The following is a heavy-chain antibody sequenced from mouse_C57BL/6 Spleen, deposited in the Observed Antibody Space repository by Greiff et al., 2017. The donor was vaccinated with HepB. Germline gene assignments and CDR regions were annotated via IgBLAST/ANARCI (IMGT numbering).Heavy chain of an antibody. CDR3: ARGYGSSYPFAY. J-gene: IGHJ3*01. D-gene: IGHD1-1*01. CDR2: IDPSDSET. CDR1: GYTFTSYW. V-gene: IGHV1-52*01. Sequence: VQLQQPGAELVRPGSSVKLSCKASGYTFTSYWMHWVKQRPIQGLEWIGNIDPSDSETHYNQKFKDKATLTVDKSSSTAYMQLSSLTSEDSAVYYCARGYGSSYPFAYWGQGTLVTVSA.